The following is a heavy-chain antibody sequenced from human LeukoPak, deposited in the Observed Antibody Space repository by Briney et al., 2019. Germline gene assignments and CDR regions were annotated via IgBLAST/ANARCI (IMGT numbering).Heavy chain of an antibody. CDR3: ARDSVVRGVIIMWY. D-gene: IGHD3-10*01. Sequence: GGSLRLSCVTSGFIFSSYAMSWVRQAPGKGLEWVSYISSSSSTIYYADSVKGRFTISRDNAKNSLYLQMNSLRAEDTAVYYCARDSVVRGVIIMWYWGQGTLVTVSS. V-gene: IGHV3-48*01. J-gene: IGHJ4*02. CDR2: ISSSSSTI. CDR1: GFIFSSYA.